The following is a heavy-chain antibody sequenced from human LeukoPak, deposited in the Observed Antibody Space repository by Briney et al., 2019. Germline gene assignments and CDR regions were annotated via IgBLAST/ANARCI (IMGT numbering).Heavy chain of an antibody. Sequence: GGTLTLSCAASGFTFSDYYMSWIRQAPGKGLEWVSYINSSGSTIYYPDSVKGRFTISRDTAKNSLYLQMNRLSADQTAVDYCARWKGSYGYVWGSYLSYWGQGTLVTVSS. J-gene: IGHJ4*02. CDR2: INSSGSTI. V-gene: IGHV3-11*01. D-gene: IGHD3-16*02. CDR1: GFTFSDYY. CDR3: ARWKGSYGYVWGSYLSY.